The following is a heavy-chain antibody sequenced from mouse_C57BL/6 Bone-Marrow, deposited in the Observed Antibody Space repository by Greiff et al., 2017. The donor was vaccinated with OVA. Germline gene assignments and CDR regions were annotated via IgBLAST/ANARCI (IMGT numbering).Heavy chain of an antibody. J-gene: IGHJ2*01. CDR1: GYTFTDYY. D-gene: IGHD1-3*01. V-gene: IGHV1-76*01. CDR3: ARSGYFDY. CDR2: IYPGSGNT. Sequence: QVQLKESGAELVRPGASVKLSCKASGYTFTDYYINWVKQRPGQGLEWIARIYPGSGNTYYNEKFKGKATLTAEKSSSTAYMQLSSLTSEDSAVYFCARSGYFDYWGQGTTLTVSS.